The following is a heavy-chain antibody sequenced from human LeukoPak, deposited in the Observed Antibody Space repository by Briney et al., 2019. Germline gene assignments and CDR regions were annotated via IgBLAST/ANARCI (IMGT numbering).Heavy chain of an antibody. CDR2: INPNSGGT. V-gene: IGHV1-2*02. Sequence: ASVKVSCKASGYTFTGYYMHWVRQAPGQGLERMGWINPNSGGTNYAQKFQGRVTMTRDTSISTAYMELSRLRSDDTAVYYCARIIAAANPIDYWGQGTPVTVSS. D-gene: IGHD6-13*01. CDR3: ARIIAAANPIDY. J-gene: IGHJ4*02. CDR1: GYTFTGYY.